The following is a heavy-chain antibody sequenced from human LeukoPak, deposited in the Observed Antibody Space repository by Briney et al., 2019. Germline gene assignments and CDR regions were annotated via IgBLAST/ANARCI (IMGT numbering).Heavy chain of an antibody. CDR1: GFTFSSYG. D-gene: IGHD3-10*01. J-gene: IGHJ4*02. CDR2: ISGSGGST. Sequence: GGSLRLSCAASGFTFSSYGMSWVRQAPGKGLEWVSAISGSGGSTYYADFVKGRFTISRDNSKNTLYLQMNSLRAEDTAVYYCAKANALLWFGELVFRGQGTLVTVSS. V-gene: IGHV3-23*01. CDR3: AKANALLWFGELVF.